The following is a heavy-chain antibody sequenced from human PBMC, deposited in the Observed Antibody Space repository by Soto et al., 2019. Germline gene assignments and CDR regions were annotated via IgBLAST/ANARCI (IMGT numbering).Heavy chain of an antibody. J-gene: IGHJ6*02. CDR3: ARDLPPDYYGSGNYYYYGMDV. CDR1: GYTFTSYG. CDR2: ISAYNGNT. Sequence: ASVKVSCKASGYTFTSYGISWVRQAPGRGLEWMGWISAYNGNTDYAQKLQGRVTMTTDTSTSTAYMELRSLRSDDTAVYYCARDLPPDYYGSGNYYYYGMDVWGQGTTVTVSS. V-gene: IGHV1-18*01. D-gene: IGHD3-10*01.